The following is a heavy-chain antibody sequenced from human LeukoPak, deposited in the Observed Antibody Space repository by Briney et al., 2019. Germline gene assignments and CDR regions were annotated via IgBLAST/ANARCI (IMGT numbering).Heavy chain of an antibody. D-gene: IGHD4-23*01. Sequence: GASVKVSCKASGYTFTSYYMHWVRQAPGQGLEWMGIINPSGGSTSYAQKFQGRVTMTRDTSTSTVYMELSSLRSEDTAVYYCAREAGTVVTGDYCYYGMDVWGQGTTVTVSS. V-gene: IGHV1-46*01. CDR1: GYTFTSYY. CDR3: AREAGTVVTGDYCYYGMDV. CDR2: INPSGGST. J-gene: IGHJ6*02.